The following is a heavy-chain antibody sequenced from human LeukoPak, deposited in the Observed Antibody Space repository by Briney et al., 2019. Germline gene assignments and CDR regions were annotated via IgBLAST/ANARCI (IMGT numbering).Heavy chain of an antibody. Sequence: GGSLRLSCAASGFTFSSYAMSWVRQAPGKGLKWVSTINDNGDGTYYADSVKGRFTISRDNSYNTVSLQLNSLRDEDTGVYYCAKGLRTGVGPYMGYHYYMDVWGKGATVTVSS. CDR2: INDNGDGT. V-gene: IGHV3-23*01. CDR1: GFTFSSYA. CDR3: AKGLRTGVGPYMGYHYYMDV. J-gene: IGHJ6*03. D-gene: IGHD3-16*01.